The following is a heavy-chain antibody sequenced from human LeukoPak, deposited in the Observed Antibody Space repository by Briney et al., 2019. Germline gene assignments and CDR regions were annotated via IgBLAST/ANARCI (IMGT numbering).Heavy chain of an antibody. CDR1: GFTVSSNY. CDR3: ARLGVGFDWLRDY. CDR2: IYSGGST. V-gene: IGHV3-66*01. D-gene: IGHD3-9*01. J-gene: IGHJ4*02. Sequence: GGSLRLSCAASGFTVSSNYMSWVRQAPEKGLEWVSVIYSGGSTYYAGSVKGRFTISRDNSKNTLYLQMNSLRAEDTAVYYCARLGVGFDWLRDYWGQGTLVTVSS.